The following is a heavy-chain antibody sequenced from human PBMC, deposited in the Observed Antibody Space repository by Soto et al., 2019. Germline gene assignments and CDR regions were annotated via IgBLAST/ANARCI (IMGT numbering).Heavy chain of an antibody. CDR3: GRAHGYGTTGFSWTFRN. CDR2: VSSDGTDT. V-gene: IGHV3-30-3*01. D-gene: IGHD2-8*02. J-gene: IGHJ4*02. CDR1: GFTFSSYA. Sequence: QVQLVESGGGVVQPGGSLRLSCAASGFTFSSYAMYWVRQAPGKGLEWVAAVSSDGTDTYYADFVKGRFTISRDNXXNXXYLQMSRLRPDDSSVFYCGRAHGYGTTGFSWTFRNLGQGTLVTVPS.